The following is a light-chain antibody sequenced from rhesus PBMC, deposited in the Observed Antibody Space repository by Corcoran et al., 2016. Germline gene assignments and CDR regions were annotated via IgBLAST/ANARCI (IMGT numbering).Light chain of an antibody. CDR3: LQYSSSPWT. CDR2: KAS. Sequence: DIQMTQSPSSLSASVGDTVTITCQASQGISSWLAWYQQKPGKAPKLLIYKASSLKSGVPSRFSGSGSGTNFTLTISSLQPEDCATYYCLQYSSSPWTFGQGTKVEIK. V-gene: IGKV1-22*01. J-gene: IGKJ1*01. CDR1: QGISSW.